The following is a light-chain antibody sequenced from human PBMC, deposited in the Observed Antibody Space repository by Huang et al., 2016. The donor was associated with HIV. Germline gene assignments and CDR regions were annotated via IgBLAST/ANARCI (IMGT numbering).Light chain of an antibody. J-gene: IGKJ2*01. CDR2: EAS. Sequence: DVQMTQSPSTLAASVGDSVTITCRASQSISKWLACYQRKPGNAPKLLIYEASTLQSGVPSRFSGLRSGTEFTLAISALQPDDSATYYCQHYNNYPLTFGRGTKLEIK. CDR1: QSISKW. CDR3: QHYNNYPLT. V-gene: IGKV1-5*01.